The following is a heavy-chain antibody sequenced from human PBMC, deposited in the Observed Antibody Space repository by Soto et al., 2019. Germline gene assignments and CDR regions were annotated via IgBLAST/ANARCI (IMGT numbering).Heavy chain of an antibody. J-gene: IGHJ4*02. CDR2: ISSSGSVI. CDR1: GFTFSDYY. Sequence: QVQLVESGGGLVKPGGSLRLSCAASGFTFSDYYMSWIRQAPGKGLEWVSYISSSGSVIYSADSVKGRFTISRDDAKNSLYLQMNSLRAEETAVYYCARDLGYYDSSGYFDYWGQGTLVTVSS. D-gene: IGHD3-22*01. V-gene: IGHV3-11*01. CDR3: ARDLGYYDSSGYFDY.